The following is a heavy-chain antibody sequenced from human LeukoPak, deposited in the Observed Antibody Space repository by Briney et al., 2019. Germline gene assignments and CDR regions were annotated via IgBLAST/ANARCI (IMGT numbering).Heavy chain of an antibody. D-gene: IGHD6-6*01. CDR2: INSDGSST. V-gene: IGHV3-74*01. CDR1: GFTFSSYW. CDR3: ARDLIAARTYYYYGMDV. J-gene: IGHJ6*02. Sequence: GSLRLSCAASGFTFSSYWMHWVRQAPGKGLVWVSRINSDGSSTSYADSVKGRFTISRDNAKNTLYLQMNSLRAEDTAVYYCARDLIAARTYYYYGMDVWGQGTTVTVSS.